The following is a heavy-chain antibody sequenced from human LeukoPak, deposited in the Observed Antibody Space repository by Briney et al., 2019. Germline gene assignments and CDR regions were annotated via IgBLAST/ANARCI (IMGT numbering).Heavy chain of an antibody. V-gene: IGHV3-15*01. D-gene: IGHD6-19*01. CDR1: GFTFSTYW. Sequence: GGSLRLSCAASGFTFSTYWMSWVRQAPGKGLEWVGRIKSKTDGGTTDYAAPVKGRFTISRDDSKNTLYLQMNSLKTEDTAVYYCTTGGGHSSGWYSPYYYYYMDVWGKGTTVTVSS. CDR2: IKSKTDGGTT. J-gene: IGHJ6*03. CDR3: TTGGGHSSGWYSPYYYYYMDV.